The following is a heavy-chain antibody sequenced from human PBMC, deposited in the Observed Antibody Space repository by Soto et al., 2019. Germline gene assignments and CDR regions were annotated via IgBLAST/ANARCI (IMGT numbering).Heavy chain of an antibody. V-gene: IGHV2-5*02. CDR1: GFSLSTSGVG. CDR2: IYWDDYK. CDR3: AHSWYCSGGSCYYTDYFDY. D-gene: IGHD2-15*01. Sequence: QITLKESGPPLVKPTQTLTLTCTFSGFSLSTSGVGVGWIRQPPGKALEWLALIYWDDYKRYSPSLKSRLTITNDTSKIQVVLTMTNTDTVDIATYYCAHSWYCSGGSCYYTDYFDYWGQGTLVTVSS. J-gene: IGHJ4*02.